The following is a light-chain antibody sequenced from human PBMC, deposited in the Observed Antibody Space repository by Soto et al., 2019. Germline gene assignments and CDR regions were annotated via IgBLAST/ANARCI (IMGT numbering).Light chain of an antibody. CDR2: EVT. J-gene: IGLJ1*01. Sequence: ALTQPASVSGSPGQSITISCTGTSGDIGSYNRVSWYQQHPGKAPKLIIYEVTDRPSGVSNRFSGSKSGKTASLTISGLQAEDEAEYYCSSYTNINTRACVFGTGTKVTV. CDR1: SGDIGSYNR. CDR3: SSYTNINTRACV. V-gene: IGLV2-14*01.